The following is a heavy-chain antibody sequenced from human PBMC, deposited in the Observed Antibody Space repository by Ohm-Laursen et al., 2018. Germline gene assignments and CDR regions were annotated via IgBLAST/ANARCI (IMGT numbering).Heavy chain of an antibody. Sequence: SLRLSCAASGFTFSSYEMNWVRQAPGKGLVWVSRLNTDGSSTTYADSVKGRFTISRDNAKNTLYLQMNSLRAEDTAVYYCARGIRGLSAFDYWGQGTLVTVSS. CDR1: GFTFSSYE. J-gene: IGHJ4*02. CDR2: LNTDGSST. CDR3: ARGIRGLSAFDY. D-gene: IGHD3-10*01. V-gene: IGHV3-74*01.